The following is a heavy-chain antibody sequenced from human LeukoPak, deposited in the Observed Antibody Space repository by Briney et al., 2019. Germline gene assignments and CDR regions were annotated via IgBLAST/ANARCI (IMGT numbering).Heavy chain of an antibody. V-gene: IGHV3-74*01. CDR3: ARGMGCYDRGGNHGDFRY. J-gene: IGHJ4*02. CDR2: VSGHARST. CDR1: GFSLSNYW. Sequence: PGWSLRLSCAVSGFSLSNYWMHWVRHVPGEGRVWDSRVSGHARSTSYADSVKGRFTSCRDNDKDTLYVEMGSLRGEDTAVYYCARGMGCYDRGGNHGDFRYWGQGTLVPVSS. D-gene: IGHD4-23*01.